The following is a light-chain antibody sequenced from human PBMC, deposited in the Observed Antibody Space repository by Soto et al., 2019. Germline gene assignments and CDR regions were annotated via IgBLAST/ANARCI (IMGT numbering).Light chain of an antibody. CDR3: QQRSNWWT. Sequence: EIVLTQSPATLSLSPGERATLSCRASQSVSSYLAWYQQKPGQAPRLLIYDASNRATGIPARFSGSGSGTYFTLTISSLEPEDFAVYYCQQRSNWWTFSQGTKVEIK. J-gene: IGKJ1*01. CDR2: DAS. CDR1: QSVSSY. V-gene: IGKV3-11*01.